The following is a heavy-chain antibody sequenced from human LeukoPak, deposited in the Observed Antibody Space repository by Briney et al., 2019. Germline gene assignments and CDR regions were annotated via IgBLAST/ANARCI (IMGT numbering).Heavy chain of an antibody. V-gene: IGHV3-30*18. J-gene: IGHJ3*02. Sequence: GGSLRLSCAASGFTFEKYWMNWVRQAPGKGLEWVAVISYDGSRKYYGDSVKGRFTISRDNSKNTLYLQMNSLRAEDTAVYFCAKYAYNWNAPDGFDMWGQGTMVIVSS. CDR3: AKYAYNWNAPDGFDM. CDR2: ISYDGSRK. D-gene: IGHD1-1*01. CDR1: GFTFEKYW.